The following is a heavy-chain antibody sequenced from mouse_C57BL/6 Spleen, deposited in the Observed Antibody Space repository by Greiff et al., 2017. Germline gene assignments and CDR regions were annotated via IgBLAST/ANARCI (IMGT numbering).Heavy chain of an antibody. Sequence: QVQLQQPGAELVKPGASVKMSCKASGYTFTSYWITWVKQRPGQGLEWIGDIYPGSGSTNYNEKFKSKATLTVDTSSSTAYMQLSSLTSEASAVYYCARGGIARRFYYFDYWGQGTTLTVSS. CDR1: GYTFTSYW. J-gene: IGHJ2*01. CDR2: IYPGSGST. V-gene: IGHV1-55*01. CDR3: ARGGIARRFYYFDY.